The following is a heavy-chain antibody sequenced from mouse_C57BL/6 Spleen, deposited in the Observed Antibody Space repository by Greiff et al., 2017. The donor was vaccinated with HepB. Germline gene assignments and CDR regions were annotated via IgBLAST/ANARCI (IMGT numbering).Heavy chain of an antibody. V-gene: IGHV3-1*01. CDR3: AREGDYYGSFDY. J-gene: IGHJ2*01. CDR2: ISYSGST. D-gene: IGHD1-1*01. CDR1: GYSITSGYD. Sequence: VQLKQSGPGMVKPSQSLSLTCTVTGYSITSGYDWHWIRHFPGNKLEWMGYISYSGSTNYNPSLKSRISITHDTSKNHFFLKLNSVTTEDTATYYCAREGDYYGSFDYWGQGTTLTVSS.